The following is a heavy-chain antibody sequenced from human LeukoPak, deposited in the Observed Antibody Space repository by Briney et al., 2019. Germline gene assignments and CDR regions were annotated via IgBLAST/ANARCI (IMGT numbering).Heavy chain of an antibody. CDR1: GFTFSSYG. V-gene: IGHV3-23*01. CDR3: ATDTGAFHFAY. Sequence: GGSMRLSCGASGFTFSSYGMTWVRQAPGRGLEWVSTVNEGGENTHYADSVKGRFTISRDNAKNTLSLQMDSLRGEDSAMYYCATDTGAFHFAYWGQGTLVTVSS. J-gene: IGHJ4*02. CDR2: VNEGGENT. D-gene: IGHD2-8*02.